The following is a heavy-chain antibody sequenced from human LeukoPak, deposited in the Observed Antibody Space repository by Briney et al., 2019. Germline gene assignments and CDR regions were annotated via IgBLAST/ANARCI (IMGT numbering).Heavy chain of an antibody. CDR3: AASNSSSYYGMDV. CDR2: IVVGSGNT. J-gene: IGHJ6*02. Sequence: SVKVSCKASGFTFTSSAMQWVRQARGQRLEWIGWIVVGSGNTNYAQKFQERVTITRDMSTSTAYMELSSLGSEDTAVYYCAASNSSSYYGMDVWGQGTTVTVSS. CDR1: GFTFTSSA. V-gene: IGHV1-58*02. D-gene: IGHD6-13*01.